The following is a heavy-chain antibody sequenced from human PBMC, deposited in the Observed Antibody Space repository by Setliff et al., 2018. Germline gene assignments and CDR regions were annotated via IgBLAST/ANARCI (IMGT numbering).Heavy chain of an antibody. D-gene: IGHD6-13*01. J-gene: IGHJ4*02. CDR1: GGTFSSYA. CDR2: FDPEDGET. CDR3: ATVEAITIAAAGTTIFDY. V-gene: IGHV1-24*01. Sequence: ASVKVSCKASGGTFSSYAISWVRQAPGKGLEWMGGFDPEDGETIYAQKFQGRVTMTEDTSTDTAYMELSSLRSEDTAVYYCATVEAITIAAAGTTIFDYWGQGTLVTVSS.